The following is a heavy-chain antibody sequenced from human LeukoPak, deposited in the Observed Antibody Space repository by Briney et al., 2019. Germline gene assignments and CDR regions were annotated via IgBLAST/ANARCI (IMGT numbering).Heavy chain of an antibody. CDR2: IYYSGST. V-gene: IGHV4-39*07. CDR1: GGSISSSSYY. Sequence: SETLSLTCTVSGGSISSSSYYWGWIRQPPGKGLEWIGSIYYSGSTYYNPSHKSRVTISVDTSKNQFSLYYCARAYCGGDCYNSRGWFDPWGQGTLVTVSS. D-gene: IGHD2-21*02. CDR3: RGWFDP. J-gene: IGHJ5*02.